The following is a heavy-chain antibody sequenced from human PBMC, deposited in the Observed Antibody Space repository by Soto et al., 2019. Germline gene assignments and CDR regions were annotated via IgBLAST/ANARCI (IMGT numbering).Heavy chain of an antibody. CDR1: GGSISSSSYY. CDR2: IYYSGST. J-gene: IGHJ5*02. CDR3: ARHEDDGGYSGWFDP. D-gene: IGHD6-13*01. V-gene: IGHV4-61*05. Sequence: ASETLSLTCTVSGGSISSSSYYWGWIRQPPGKGLEWIGYIYYSGSTNYNPSLKSRVTISVDTSKNQFSLKLSSVTAADTAVYYCARHEDDGGYSGWFDPWGQGTLVTVSS.